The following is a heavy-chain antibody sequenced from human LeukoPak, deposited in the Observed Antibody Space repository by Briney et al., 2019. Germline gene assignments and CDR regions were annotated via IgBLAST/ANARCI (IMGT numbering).Heavy chain of an antibody. CDR3: AGNYYYYMDV. J-gene: IGHJ6*03. Sequence: VGTLRLSRAASGFTVSSNYMSWVRQAPGKGLEWVSVIYSGGSTYYADSVKGRFTISRDNSKNTLYLQMNSLRAEDTAVYYCAGNYYYYMDVWGKGTTVTVSS. CDR2: IYSGGST. V-gene: IGHV3-53*01. CDR1: GFTVSSNY.